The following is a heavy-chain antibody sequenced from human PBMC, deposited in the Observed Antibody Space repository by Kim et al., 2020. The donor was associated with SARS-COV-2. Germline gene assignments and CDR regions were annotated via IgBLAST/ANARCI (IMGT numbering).Heavy chain of an antibody. V-gene: IGHV4-34*01. J-gene: IGHJ4*02. CDR1: GGSFSGYY. Sequence: SETLSLTCAVYGGSFSGYYWSWIRQPPGKGLEWIGEINHSGSTNYNPSLKSRVTISVDTSKNQFSLKLSSVTAADTAVYYCARGRYSGSYFDYWGQGTLVTVSS. CDR2: INHSGST. D-gene: IGHD1-26*01. CDR3: ARGRYSGSYFDY.